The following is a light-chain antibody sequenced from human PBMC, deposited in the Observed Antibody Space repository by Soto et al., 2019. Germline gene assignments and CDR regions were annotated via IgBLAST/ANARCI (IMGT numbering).Light chain of an antibody. J-gene: IGKJ1*01. V-gene: IGKV3-15*01. CDR2: GAS. Sequence: EIVMTQSPATLSVSPGERATLSCRASQSVSSNLARYQQKPGQAPRLLIYGASTRATGIPARFSGSGSGTEFTLTISSLQSEDFAVDDCQQYNNWPRTFGQGTKVEI. CDR3: QQYNNWPRT. CDR1: QSVSSN.